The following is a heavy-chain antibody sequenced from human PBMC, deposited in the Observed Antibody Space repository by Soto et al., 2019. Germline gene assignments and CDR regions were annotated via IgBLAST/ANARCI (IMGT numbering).Heavy chain of an antibody. CDR2: IYYSGST. J-gene: IGHJ6*03. V-gene: IGHV4-39*01. CDR1: GGSISSSSYY. CDR3: AIGVVVPPVGYYYYYMAV. D-gene: IGHD2-15*01. Sequence: QLQLQESGPGLVKPSETLSLTCTVSGGSISSSSYYWGWIRQPPGKGLEWIGSIYYSGSTYYNPSLKSRVTIAVDTSTNQFSLKLSSVTAADTAVYYCAIGVVVPPVGYYYYYMAVWGKGTTVTVSS.